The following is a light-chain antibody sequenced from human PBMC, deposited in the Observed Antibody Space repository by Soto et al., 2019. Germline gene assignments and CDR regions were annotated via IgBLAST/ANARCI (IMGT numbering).Light chain of an antibody. CDR2: DAS. J-gene: IGKJ1*01. Sequence: EIVMTQSPATLSVSPGERATLSCRAGQSVSSNFAWYQQKPGQAPRLLIYDASTRATGIQARFSGSGSGTEFTLTIRSLQSEDFAVYYCKQYKKWPRTFGQGTKVDIK. CDR1: QSVSSN. V-gene: IGKV3-15*01. CDR3: KQYKKWPRT.